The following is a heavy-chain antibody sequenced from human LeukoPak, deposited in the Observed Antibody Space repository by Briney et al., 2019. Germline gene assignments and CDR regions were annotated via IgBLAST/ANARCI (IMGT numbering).Heavy chain of an antibody. V-gene: IGHV1-2*02. CDR1: GFTFSDYY. Sequence: ASVKVSCKASGFTFSDYYMHWVRQAPGQGLEWMGWLNPKTGGTNYAQQFQGRVTMTRDTSITTAYMELSRLTSDDTALYYCARDRYGSGSLVDYWGQGTLVTVSS. CDR2: LNPKTGGT. D-gene: IGHD3-10*01. CDR3: ARDRYGSGSLVDY. J-gene: IGHJ4*02.